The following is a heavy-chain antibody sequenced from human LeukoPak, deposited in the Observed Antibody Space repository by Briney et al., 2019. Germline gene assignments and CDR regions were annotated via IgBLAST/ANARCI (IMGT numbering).Heavy chain of an antibody. CDR2: ISDNGGET. J-gene: IGHJ4*02. V-gene: IGHV3-23*01. CDR1: GFTFSDYY. CDR3: ATDRERDPSVYYLV. Sequence: GGSLRLSCAASGFTFSDYYMSWVRQAPEKGLEWISTISDNGGETYYADSVKGRFAISRDNSKNTLFLQMNSLRAEDSAVYYCATDRERDPSVYYLVGGQGTLITVSS. D-gene: IGHD3-22*01.